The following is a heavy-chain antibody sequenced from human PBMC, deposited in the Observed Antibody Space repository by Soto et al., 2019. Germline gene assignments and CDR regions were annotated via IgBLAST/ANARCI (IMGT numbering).Heavy chain of an antibody. Sequence: SGPTLVNPTQTLTLTCTFSGSSLTTSGVGVSWIRQPPGKALEWLALIYWDDDNLYSPSLKSRLTITKDTSKNQVVLTMTNMDPVDTATYYCARLSSTWYPYWGQGTLVTVSS. V-gene: IGHV2-5*02. J-gene: IGHJ4*02. CDR3: ARLSSTWYPY. CDR1: GSSLTTSGVG. D-gene: IGHD6-13*01. CDR2: IYWDDDN.